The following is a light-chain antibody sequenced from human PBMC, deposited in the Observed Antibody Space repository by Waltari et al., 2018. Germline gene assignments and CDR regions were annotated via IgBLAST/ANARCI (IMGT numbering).Light chain of an antibody. J-gene: IGLJ2*01. CDR1: ILRTSY. V-gene: IGLV3-19*01. CDR2: GKN. Sequence: SSELTQDPAVSVALGLTVRITCQGAILRTSYGSWGRQKPGQAPVLVIYGKNNRPSGIPDRFSASSSGNTASLIITGAQAEDEADYYCTSRDLSGDVVFGGGTRLTVL. CDR3: TSRDLSGDVV.